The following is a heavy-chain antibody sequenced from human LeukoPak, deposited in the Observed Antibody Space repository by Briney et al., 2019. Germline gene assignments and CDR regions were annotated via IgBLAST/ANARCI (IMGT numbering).Heavy chain of an antibody. D-gene: IGHD6-13*01. CDR1: GFTFRSHG. CDR3: ARESPYSSGWYCKGVYYGMDV. J-gene: IGHJ6*02. Sequence: GGSLRLSCAASGFTFRSHGMHWVRQAPGKGLEWVAGIWYDGSNEDYADSVKGRFTISRDNSKNTLYLQMNSLRVEDTAVYYCARESPYSSGWYCKGVYYGMDVWGQGTTVTVSS. CDR2: IWYDGSNE. V-gene: IGHV3-33*01.